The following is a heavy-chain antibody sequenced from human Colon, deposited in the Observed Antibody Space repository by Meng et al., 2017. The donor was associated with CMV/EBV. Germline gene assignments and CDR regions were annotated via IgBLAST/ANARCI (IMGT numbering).Heavy chain of an antibody. Sequence: QLQLQESGPGLVKPSRTLSLTCTVSGGSISSSTYYWGWIRQTPGKGLEWIGNIYYSGYTYYNPSLKSRLTISVDTSKNQFSLKLTSVTAADTAVYYCATDYGDYYFDRWGQGTLVTVSS. CDR1: GGSISSSTYY. CDR3: ATDYGDYYFDR. J-gene: IGHJ4*02. D-gene: IGHD4-17*01. V-gene: IGHV4-39*07. CDR2: IYYSGYT.